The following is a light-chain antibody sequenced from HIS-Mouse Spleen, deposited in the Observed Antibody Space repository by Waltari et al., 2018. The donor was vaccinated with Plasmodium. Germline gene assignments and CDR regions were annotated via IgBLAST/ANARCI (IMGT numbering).Light chain of an antibody. J-gene: IGLJ3*02. CDR2: EDS. Sequence: SYELTQPPSVSVSPGQTARTTCPEHALPKKYAYRYQQKSGQAPVLVIYEDSKRPSGIPERFSGSSSGTMATLTISGAQVEDEADYYCYSTDSSGNHRVFGGGTKLTVL. CDR3: YSTDSSGNHRV. V-gene: IGLV3-10*01. CDR1: ALPKKY.